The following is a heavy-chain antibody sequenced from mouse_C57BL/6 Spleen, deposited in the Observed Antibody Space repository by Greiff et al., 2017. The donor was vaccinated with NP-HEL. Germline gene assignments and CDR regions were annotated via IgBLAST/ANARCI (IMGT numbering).Heavy chain of an antibody. D-gene: IGHD1-1*01. Sequence: VQLQQPGAELVKPGASVKLSCKASGYTFTSYWMHWVQQRPGQGLEWIGMIPPNSGSTNYNEKFKSKATLTVDKSSSPAYMQLSSLTSEDSAVYYCAIFATDYFDYWGQGTTLTVSS. CDR1: GYTFTSYW. CDR2: IPPNSGST. J-gene: IGHJ2*01. V-gene: IGHV1-64*01. CDR3: AIFATDYFDY.